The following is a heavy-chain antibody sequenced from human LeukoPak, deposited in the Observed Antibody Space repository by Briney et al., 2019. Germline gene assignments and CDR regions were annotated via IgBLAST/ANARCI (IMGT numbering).Heavy chain of an antibody. Sequence: VSGPTLVNPTQTLTLTCTFSGFSLRTSGVGVGWIRQPPGKALEWLTLIYWDDDKRYSPSLKSRLTITKDTSKNQVVLTMTNMDPVDTATYYCAHTRNSWYPFDYWGQGTLVTVSS. CDR1: GFSLRTSGVG. D-gene: IGHD6-13*01. V-gene: IGHV2-5*02. CDR3: AHTRNSWYPFDY. CDR2: IYWDDDK. J-gene: IGHJ4*02.